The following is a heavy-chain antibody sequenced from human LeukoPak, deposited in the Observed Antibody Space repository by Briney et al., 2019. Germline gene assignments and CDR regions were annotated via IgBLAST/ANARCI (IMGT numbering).Heavy chain of an antibody. CDR1: GGTFSSYA. Sequence: SVKVSCKASGGTFSSYAISWVRQAPGQGLEWMGRIIPIFGIANYAQKFQGRVTITADKFTSAAYMELSSLRSEDTAVYYCAREESGYSSSWGDYWGQGTLVTVSS. J-gene: IGHJ4*02. D-gene: IGHD6-13*01. V-gene: IGHV1-69*04. CDR2: IIPIFGIA. CDR3: AREESGYSSSWGDY.